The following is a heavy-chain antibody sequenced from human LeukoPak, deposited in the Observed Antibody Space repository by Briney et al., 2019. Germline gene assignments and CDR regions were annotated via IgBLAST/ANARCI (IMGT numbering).Heavy chain of an antibody. CDR3: TKDLGLRRMI. Sequence: PGGSLRLSCAASGLSLSSNNMHWVRQAPGGGLERLSYISAGSGTVFSADSVKGRFSISRDNARESLFLQMNSLRVDDTAVYYCTKDLGLRRMIWGRGTLVIVSS. CDR1: GLSLSSNN. J-gene: IGHJ2*01. CDR2: ISAGSGTV. D-gene: IGHD1-14*01. V-gene: IGHV3-48*04.